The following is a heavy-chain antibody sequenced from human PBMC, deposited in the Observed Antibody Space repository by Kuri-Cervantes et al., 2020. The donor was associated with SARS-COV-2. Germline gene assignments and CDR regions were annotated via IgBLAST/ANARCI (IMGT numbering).Heavy chain of an antibody. Sequence: GESLKISCAASGFNFSRTDMHWVRQAPGKGLEWVAVISHDGKNKKCIASGKVRFTVSRDNSQNTLYLHMKSLRSEDTAMYYCAKDRVGVHDFWGQGTLVTVSS. CDR1: GFNFSRTD. V-gene: IGHV3-30*18. J-gene: IGHJ4*02. D-gene: IGHD2-21*01. CDR2: ISHDGKNK. CDR3: AKDRVGVHDF.